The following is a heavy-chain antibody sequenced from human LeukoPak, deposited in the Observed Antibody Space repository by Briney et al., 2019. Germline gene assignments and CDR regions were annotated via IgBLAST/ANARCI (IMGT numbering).Heavy chain of an antibody. Sequence: HTGGSLRLSCAASGFTVSSNYMSWVRQAPGKGLEWVSVIYSGGSTYYADSVKGRFTISRDNSKNTLYLQMNSLRAEDTAVYYCASQMTTVTTLNYWGQGTLVTVSS. CDR3: ASQMTTVTTLNY. CDR2: IYSGGST. V-gene: IGHV3-53*01. CDR1: GFTVSSNY. J-gene: IGHJ4*02. D-gene: IGHD4-17*01.